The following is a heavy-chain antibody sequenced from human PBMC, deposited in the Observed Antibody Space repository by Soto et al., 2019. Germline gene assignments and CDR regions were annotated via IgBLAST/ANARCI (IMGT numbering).Heavy chain of an antibody. J-gene: IGHJ6*02. CDR3: ARDVTDFWSGHEGMDV. D-gene: IGHD3-3*01. V-gene: IGHV4-31*03. Sequence: TLSLTCTVSGGSISNGGYYWTWIRQHPGKGLEWIGYIYYSGSTYYNPSLKSRVTISVDTSKNQFSLKLTSVTAADTAVYYCARDVTDFWSGHEGMDVWGQGTTVTVSS. CDR1: GGSISNGGYY. CDR2: IYYSGST.